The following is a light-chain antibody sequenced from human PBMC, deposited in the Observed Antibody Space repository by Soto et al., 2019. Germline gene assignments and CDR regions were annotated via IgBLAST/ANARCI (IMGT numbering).Light chain of an antibody. CDR3: QQYQTYAT. CDR1: QSISSY. CDR2: AAS. Sequence: DIQITQSPSSLSASVGDRVTITCRASQSISSYLNWYQQKPGKAPKLLIYAASSLQSGVPLRFSGSGSGTEFTLTISSLTPDDFATYYCQQYQTYATFGKGTRLEI. J-gene: IGKJ5*01. V-gene: IGKV1-39*01.